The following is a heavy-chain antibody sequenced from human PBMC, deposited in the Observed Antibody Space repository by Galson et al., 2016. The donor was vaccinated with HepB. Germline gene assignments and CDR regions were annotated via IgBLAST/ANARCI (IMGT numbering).Heavy chain of an antibody. D-gene: IGHD1-7*01. J-gene: IGHJ5*02. Sequence: CAISGDRVSRDNAAWNWIRQSPSRGFEWLGRTCYRSKWYYDFAESVRGRIAINHDTSKNQFSMDLHSVTPEDTAIYYCAREDLKFTNYFDPWGQGTLVTVSS. V-gene: IGHV6-1*01. CDR1: GDRVSRDNAA. CDR3: AREDLKFTNYFDP. CDR2: TCYRSKWYY.